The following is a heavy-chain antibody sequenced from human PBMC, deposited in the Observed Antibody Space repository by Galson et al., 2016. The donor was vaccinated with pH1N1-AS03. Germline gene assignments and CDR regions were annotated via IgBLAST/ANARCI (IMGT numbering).Heavy chain of an antibody. Sequence: TLSLTCTVSGGSISSGGYYWNRIRQHPGKGLEWIGYIFHSGSTYYNPSLESLVSISVDTSKNQFSLKLKSVTAADTAVYYCARQDSGAYYLDSWGPGTLVTVSS. CDR2: IFHSGST. V-gene: IGHV4-31*01. CDR3: ARQDSGAYYLDS. J-gene: IGHJ4*02. D-gene: IGHD1-26*01. CDR1: GGSISSGGYY.